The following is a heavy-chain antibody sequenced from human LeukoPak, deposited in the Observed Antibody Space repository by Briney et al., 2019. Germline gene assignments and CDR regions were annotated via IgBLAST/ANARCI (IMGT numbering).Heavy chain of an antibody. V-gene: IGHV3-21*04. CDR1: GFTFSSYS. Sequence: PGGSLRLSCAASGFTFSSYSMNWVRQAPGKGLEWVSSISNSSSYTYYADSVKGRFTISRDNSKNTLYLQMNSLRAEDTAVYYCANLDFWGGYRLRDYWGPGTLVTVSP. D-gene: IGHD3-3*01. J-gene: IGHJ4*02. CDR3: ANLDFWGGYRLRDY. CDR2: ISNSSSYT.